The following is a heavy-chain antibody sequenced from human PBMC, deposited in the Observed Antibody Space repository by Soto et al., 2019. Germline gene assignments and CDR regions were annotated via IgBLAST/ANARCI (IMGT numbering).Heavy chain of an antibody. V-gene: IGHV5-51*01. J-gene: IGHJ6*02. CDR3: ARHASLSYCYSPVCSGLDV. CDR2: IHPGASKK. D-gene: IGHD2-21*01. Sequence: GASMKFSCKPSGYASSDYLIGWVRQKAGEGQEWLRSIHPGASKKIASTPSEGKVTTTAEKSINTAFLQVTGLKASDTAKYYCARHASLSYCYSPVCSGLDVWGQGTMVTVSS. CDR1: GYASSDYL.